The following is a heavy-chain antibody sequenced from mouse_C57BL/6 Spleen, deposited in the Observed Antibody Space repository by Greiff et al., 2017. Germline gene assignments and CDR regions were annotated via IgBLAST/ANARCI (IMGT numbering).Heavy chain of an antibody. CDR3: ASDGGYYDSMDY. CDR2: IHPNSGST. J-gene: IGHJ4*01. CDR1: GYTFTSYW. D-gene: IGHD2-3*01. Sequence: QVQLQQPGAELVKPGASVKLSCKASGYTFTSYWMHWVKQRPGQGLEWIGMIHPNSGSTNYNEKFKSKATLTVDKSSSTAYMQLSSLTSEDSAVYYCASDGGYYDSMDYWGQGTSVTVSS. V-gene: IGHV1-64*01.